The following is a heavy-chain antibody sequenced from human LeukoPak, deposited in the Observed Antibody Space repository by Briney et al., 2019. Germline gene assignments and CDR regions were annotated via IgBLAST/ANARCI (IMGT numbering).Heavy chain of an antibody. D-gene: IGHD6-13*01. J-gene: IGHJ4*02. Sequence: GGSLRLSCAASGFTLSGSAMHWVRQASGKGLEWVGRIRSKANSYATACAASVKGRFTISRDDSKNTAYLQMNSLKTEDTAVYYCTRLSFSSSWQDWGQGTLVTVSS. CDR3: TRLSFSSSWQD. V-gene: IGHV3-73*01. CDR2: IRSKANSYAT. CDR1: GFTLSGSA.